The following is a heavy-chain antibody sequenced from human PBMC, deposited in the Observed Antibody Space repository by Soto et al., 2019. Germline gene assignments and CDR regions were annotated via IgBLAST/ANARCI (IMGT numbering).Heavy chain of an antibody. CDR2: IIPILGIA. V-gene: IGHV1-69*04. CDR1: GGTFSSYT. D-gene: IGHD7-27*01. Sequence: SVKVSCKASGGTFSSYTISWVRQAPGQGLEWMGRIIPILGIANYAQKFQGRVTITADKSTSTAYMELSSLRSEDTAVYYCARDRPLKANWGLTWFDPWGQGTLVTVSS. J-gene: IGHJ5*02. CDR3: ARDRPLKANWGLTWFDP.